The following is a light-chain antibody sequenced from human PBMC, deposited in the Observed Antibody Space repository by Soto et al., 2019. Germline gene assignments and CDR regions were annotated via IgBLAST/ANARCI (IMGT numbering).Light chain of an antibody. V-gene: IGKV1-39*01. CDR1: QSISSD. CDR3: QQSYTTPRLT. Sequence: DIQMTQSPSSLSASVGDRVTITCRASQSISSDLNWYQQKPGKAPKLLIYAASSLQSGVPSRFNGSGSGTDFTLTISSLQPEDFATYYCQQSYTTPRLTFGGGTKVEIK. J-gene: IGKJ4*01. CDR2: AAS.